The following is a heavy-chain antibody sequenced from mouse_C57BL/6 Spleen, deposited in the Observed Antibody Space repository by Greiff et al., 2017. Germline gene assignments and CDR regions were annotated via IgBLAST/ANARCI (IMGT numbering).Heavy chain of an antibody. Sequence: QVQLQQPGAELVKPGASVKMSCKASGYTFTSYWITWVKQRPGQGLEWIGDIYPGSGSTNYNEKFKRKATLTVDTSSSTAYMQLSSLTSEDSAVYYCARYAGSSYYAMDYWGQGTSVTVSS. J-gene: IGHJ4*01. V-gene: IGHV1-55*01. CDR1: GYTFTSYW. D-gene: IGHD1-1*01. CDR2: IYPGSGST. CDR3: ARYAGSSYYAMDY.